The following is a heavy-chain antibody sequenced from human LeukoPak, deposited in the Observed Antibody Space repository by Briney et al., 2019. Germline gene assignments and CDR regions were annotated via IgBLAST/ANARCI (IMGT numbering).Heavy chain of an antibody. CDR1: GYTFTSYG. Sequence: ASVKVSCKASGYTFTSYGINWGRQAPGQGLEWMGWISAYNGNTNYAQKLQDRVTMTTDPSTSTAYMELRSLRSDDTAIYYCARMMSIPVAGHRPLFDYWGQGTLVTVSS. D-gene: IGHD6-19*01. V-gene: IGHV1-18*01. CDR2: ISAYNGNT. J-gene: IGHJ4*02. CDR3: ARMMSIPVAGHRPLFDY.